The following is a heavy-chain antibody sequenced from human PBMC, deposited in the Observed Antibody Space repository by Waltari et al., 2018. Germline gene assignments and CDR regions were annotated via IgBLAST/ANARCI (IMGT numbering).Heavy chain of an antibody. Sequence: QVQLVQSGAEVRKPGSSVKVSCKAAVDTFHIYAFTWVRQAPGHGLEWSVGVIPVIGVVDYAQRFQGRVTIAADKSTGTVSMALSSLTFGDTAVYFGARASHQREYYTSHYYYMDVWGKGTTVTVSS. CDR1: VDTFHIYA. V-gene: IGHV1-69*10. CDR2: VIPVIGVV. CDR3: ARASHQREYYTSHYYYMDV. J-gene: IGHJ6*03. D-gene: IGHD1-26*01.